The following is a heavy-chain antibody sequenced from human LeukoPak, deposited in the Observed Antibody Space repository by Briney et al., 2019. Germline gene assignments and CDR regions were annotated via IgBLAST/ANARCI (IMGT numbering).Heavy chain of an antibody. V-gene: IGHV1-18*01. J-gene: IGHJ4*02. CDR2: VGPNRQST. Sequence: ASVKVSCKAPAYTFSTYGIAWVRHAPGQGLEWMGWVGPNRQSTNYAQKFQGRVTMTIDTSTSTTYMELRNMTPDDTAVYYCATVRFSSSWYPDWGQGTLVIVSS. D-gene: IGHD6-13*01. CDR1: AYTFSTYG. CDR3: ATVRFSSSWYPD.